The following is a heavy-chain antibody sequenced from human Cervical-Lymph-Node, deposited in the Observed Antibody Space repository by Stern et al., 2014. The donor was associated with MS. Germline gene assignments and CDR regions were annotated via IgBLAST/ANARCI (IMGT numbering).Heavy chain of an antibody. V-gene: IGHV3-11*06. CDR3: ARGYSSGWYAGSDY. CDR1: GFSFSDYY. Sequence: VHLVESGGGLVKPGGSLRLSCAASGFSFSDYYMSWIRQAPGKGLEWVTYISGSTSYPKYADSVKGRFTISRDNTKNSLYLQMNSLSAEDTAVYYCARGYSSGWYAGSDYWGQGSLVTVSS. J-gene: IGHJ4*02. CDR2: ISGSTSYP. D-gene: IGHD6-19*01.